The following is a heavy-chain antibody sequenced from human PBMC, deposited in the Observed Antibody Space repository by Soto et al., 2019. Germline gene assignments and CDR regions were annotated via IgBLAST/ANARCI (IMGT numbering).Heavy chain of an antibody. CDR1: GFTFSSYS. V-gene: IGHV3-21*01. CDR3: ARAIAVAGIGHSNFDY. D-gene: IGHD6-19*01. J-gene: IGHJ4*02. Sequence: GGSLRLSCAASGFTFSSYSMNWVRQAPGKGLEWVSSISSSSSYIYYADSVKGRFTISRDNAKNSLYLQMNSLRAEDTAVYYCARAIAVAGIGHSNFDYWGQGTLVTVSS. CDR2: ISSSSSYI.